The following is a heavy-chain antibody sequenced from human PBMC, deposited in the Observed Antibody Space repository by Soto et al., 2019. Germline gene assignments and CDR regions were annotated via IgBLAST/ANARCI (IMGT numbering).Heavy chain of an antibody. CDR2: IKQDGSEN. J-gene: IGHJ3*02. V-gene: IGHV3-7*03. CDR1: GFTFSGYW. D-gene: IGHD1-26*01. CDR3: ARRGRRSGNYADAFDI. Sequence: GGSLRLSCAASGFTFSGYWMSWARQAPGKGLEWVANIKQDGSENYFVDSVKGRFTISRDNTKNSLYLQMNSLKTDDTAVYYCARRGRRSGNYADAFDIWGQGTMVTVSS.